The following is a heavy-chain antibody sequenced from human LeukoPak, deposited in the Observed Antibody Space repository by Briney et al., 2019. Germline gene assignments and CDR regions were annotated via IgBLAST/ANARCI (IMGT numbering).Heavy chain of an antibody. CDR2: ITSSSSTI. D-gene: IGHD5-12*01. CDR1: GFTFSSYS. Sequence: PGGSLRLSCAASGFTFSSYSMTWVRQAPGKGLEWVSYITSSSSTIYYADSVKGRFHISRDNAKNSLYLQMNSLRAEDTAVYYCARDVDSRLDYWGQGTLVTVSS. V-gene: IGHV3-48*01. CDR3: ARDVDSRLDY. J-gene: IGHJ4*02.